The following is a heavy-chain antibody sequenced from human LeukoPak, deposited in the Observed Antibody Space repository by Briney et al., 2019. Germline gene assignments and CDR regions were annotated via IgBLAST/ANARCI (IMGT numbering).Heavy chain of an antibody. Sequence: LRLSCAASGFTFSDHYLNWIRQHPGKGLEWIGYIYYSGSTYYNPSLKSRVTISVDTSKNQFSLKLSSVTAADTAVYYCARAAPSKWLAYYYGMDVWGQGTTVTVSS. CDR2: IYYSGST. CDR3: ARAAPSKWLAYYYGMDV. CDR1: GFTFSDHY. J-gene: IGHJ6*02. V-gene: IGHV4-31*02. D-gene: IGHD3-22*01.